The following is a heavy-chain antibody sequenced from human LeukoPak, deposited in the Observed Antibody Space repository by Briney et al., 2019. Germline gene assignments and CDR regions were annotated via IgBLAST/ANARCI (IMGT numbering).Heavy chain of an antibody. V-gene: IGHV4-59*01. CDR1: GGSISSYY. CDR2: IYYSGST. CDR3: ARDEGGSTPFDY. J-gene: IGHJ4*02. Sequence: SETLSLTCTVSGGSISSYYWSWIRQPPGKGLEWIGYIYYSGSTNCNPSLKSRVTISVDTSKNQFSLKLSSVTAADTAVYYCARDEGGSTPFDYWGQGTLVTVSS. D-gene: IGHD1-26*01.